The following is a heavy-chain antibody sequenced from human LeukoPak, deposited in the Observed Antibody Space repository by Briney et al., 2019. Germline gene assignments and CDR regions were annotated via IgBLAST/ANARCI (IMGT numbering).Heavy chain of an antibody. Sequence: QSGGSLRLSCAASGFTFSSYAMHWVRQAPGKGLEWVAVISYDGSNKYYADSVKGRFTISRDNSKNTLYLQMNSLRAEDTAVYYCARAGTYRQIDYWGQGTLVTVSS. CDR3: ARAGTYRQIDY. CDR1: GFTFSSYA. V-gene: IGHV3-30*04. J-gene: IGHJ4*02. CDR2: ISYDGSNK. D-gene: IGHD6-13*01.